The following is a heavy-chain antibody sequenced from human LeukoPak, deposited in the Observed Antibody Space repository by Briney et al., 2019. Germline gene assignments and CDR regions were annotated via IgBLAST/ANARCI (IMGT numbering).Heavy chain of an antibody. CDR3: ARSNQADDY. Sequence: GGSLRLSCAASGFTFSSYWMHWARQVPGKGLLWVSRINPGGSSIAYADSVKGRFTISRDNAKNTLYLQMDSLRAEDTAVYYCARSNQADDYWGQGTLVTVSS. CDR1: GFTFSSYW. CDR2: INPGGSSI. J-gene: IGHJ4*02. V-gene: IGHV3-74*01. D-gene: IGHD1-14*01.